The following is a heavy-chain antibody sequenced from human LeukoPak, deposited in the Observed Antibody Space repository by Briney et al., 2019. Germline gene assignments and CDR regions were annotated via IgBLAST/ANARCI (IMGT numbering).Heavy chain of an antibody. CDR3: ARDGARRDALDI. CDR2: ISRSSDYI. J-gene: IGHJ3*02. Sequence: GGSLRLSCAASGFTFSTSTFNWVRQAPGKGLEWLSSISRSSDYIYYADSVKGRFSISRDDAKSSVYMEMNSLRGEDTAVYYCARDGARRDALDIWGQGTMVIVSS. CDR1: GFTFSTST. V-gene: IGHV3-21*06. D-gene: IGHD3-16*01.